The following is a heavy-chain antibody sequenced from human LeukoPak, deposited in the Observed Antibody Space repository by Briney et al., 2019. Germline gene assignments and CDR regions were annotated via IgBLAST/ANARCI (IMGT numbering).Heavy chain of an antibody. CDR1: GFTFGDYA. V-gene: IGHV3-49*04. J-gene: IGHJ6*02. Sequence: GGSLRLSCTASGFTFGDYAMSWARQAPGKGLEWVGFIRSKAYGGTTEYAASVKGRFTISRDDSKSIAYLQMNSLKTEDTAVYYCTEGALTYYGMDVWGQGTTVTVSS. CDR2: IRSKAYGGTT. D-gene: IGHD1-26*01. CDR3: TEGALTYYGMDV.